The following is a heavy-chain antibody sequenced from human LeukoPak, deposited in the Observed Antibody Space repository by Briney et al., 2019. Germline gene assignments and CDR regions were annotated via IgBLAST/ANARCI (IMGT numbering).Heavy chain of an antibody. CDR2: INHSGST. CDR1: GGSFSGYY. CDR3: ARGTGRYYYGSGSHFFGMDV. Sequence: SETLSLTCAVYGGSFSGYYWSWIRQPPGKGLEWIGEINHSGSTNYNPSLKSRVTISVDTSKNQFSLKLSSVTAADTAVYYCARGTGRYYYGSGSHFFGMDVWGQGTTVTVSS. D-gene: IGHD3-10*01. V-gene: IGHV4-34*01. J-gene: IGHJ6*02.